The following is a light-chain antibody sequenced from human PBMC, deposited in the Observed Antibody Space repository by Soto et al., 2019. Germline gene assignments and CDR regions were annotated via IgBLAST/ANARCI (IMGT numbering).Light chain of an antibody. J-gene: IGLJ1*01. CDR2: SNN. CDR1: SSNIGSNT. Sequence: QSVLTQSPSASGTPGQRVTISCSGSSSNIGSNTVNWNQQLPGTAPNLLIYSNNQRPSGVPDRFSGSKSGTSASLAISGLQSEDEADYYCAAWDDSPYVFGTGTKVTVL. CDR3: AAWDDSPYV. V-gene: IGLV1-44*01.